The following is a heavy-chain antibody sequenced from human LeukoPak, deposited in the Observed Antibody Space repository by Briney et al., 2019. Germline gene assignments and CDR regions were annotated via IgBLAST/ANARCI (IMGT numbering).Heavy chain of an antibody. Sequence: SSETLSLTCAVSGGSVIDYYWSWIRQPPGKGLEWIGEISQSGNTNYNPSVKSRVSISVDMSENQVSLRVTSVTAADTAVYYCARGLKDGKRYYDYYYYMDVWGKGTTVIVSS. CDR1: GGSVIDYY. V-gene: IGHV4-34*01. CDR2: ISQSGNT. J-gene: IGHJ6*03. CDR3: ARGLKDGKRYYDYYYYMDV. D-gene: IGHD4-17*01.